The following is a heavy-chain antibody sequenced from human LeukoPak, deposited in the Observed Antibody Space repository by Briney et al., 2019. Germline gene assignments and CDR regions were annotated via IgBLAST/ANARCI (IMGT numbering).Heavy chain of an antibody. J-gene: IGHJ4*02. CDR3: AKGGYSSSWYKDLDFDY. D-gene: IGHD6-13*01. V-gene: IGHV3-9*01. CDR1: GFTFDDYA. Sequence: GRSLRLSCAASGFTFDDYAMPWVRQAPGKGLEWVSGISWNSGSIGYADSVKGRFTISRDNAKNSLYLQMNSLRAEDTALYYCAKGGYSSSWYKDLDFDYWGQGTLVTVSS. CDR2: ISWNSGSI.